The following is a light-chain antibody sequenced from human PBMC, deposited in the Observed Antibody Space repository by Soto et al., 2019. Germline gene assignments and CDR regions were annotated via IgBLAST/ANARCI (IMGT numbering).Light chain of an antibody. J-gene: IGLJ2*01. CDR2: RND. CDR1: SSNIGSNY. Sequence: VLTQPPSASGTPGQRVTISCSGASSNIGSNYVYWYQQLPGTAPKLIIYRNDQRPSGVPDRFSGSKSGTSASLAISGLRSEDEADYYCAAWDDSLSVLFGGGTKLTVL. V-gene: IGLV1-47*01. CDR3: AAWDDSLSVL.